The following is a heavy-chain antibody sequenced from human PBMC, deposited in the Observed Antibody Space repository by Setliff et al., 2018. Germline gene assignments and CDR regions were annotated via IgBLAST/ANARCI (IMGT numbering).Heavy chain of an antibody. J-gene: IGHJ3*02. Sequence: GASVKVSCKASGYTFTIYGVNWVRQAPGQGLEWMGWISAFNGYTQYSQKFKGRITVTTDTSTSTAYMALGSLTSDDTAVYYCLRDRPYSTSPEDAFDIWGQGTTVTVSS. CDR1: GYTFTIYG. CDR3: LRDRPYSTSPEDAFDI. D-gene: IGHD6-6*01. V-gene: IGHV1-18*01. CDR2: ISAFNGYT.